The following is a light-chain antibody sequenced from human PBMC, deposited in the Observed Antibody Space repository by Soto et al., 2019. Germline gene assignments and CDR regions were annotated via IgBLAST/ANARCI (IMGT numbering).Light chain of an antibody. CDR3: QQYYSPPLT. CDR1: QSVLYSSNNKNY. V-gene: IGKV4-1*01. Sequence: DIVMTQSPDSLAVSLGERANINCKSSQSVLYSSNNKNYVAWYQQRPGQPPKLLIYWTSIRESGVPDRFSGSWSGTDFTLTISSLQAEDVAVYFCQQYYSPPLTFGGWTKVEIK. J-gene: IGKJ4*01. CDR2: WTS.